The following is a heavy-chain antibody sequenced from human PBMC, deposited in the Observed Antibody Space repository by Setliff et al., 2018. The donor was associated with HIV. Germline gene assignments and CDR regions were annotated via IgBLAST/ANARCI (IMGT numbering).Heavy chain of an antibody. CDR1: GGSVSSGDYY. Sequence: PSETLSLTCTVSGGSVSSGDYYWSWIRQHPGKGLEWIGYIYYSGSAYYNPSLKSRVTMSVDTSENQFSLKLTSVTAADTAVYYCARHLKVGANPFDSWSQGTLVTVSS. D-gene: IGHD1-26*01. J-gene: IGHJ4*02. V-gene: IGHV4-31*03. CDR2: IYYSGSA. CDR3: ARHLKVGANPFDS.